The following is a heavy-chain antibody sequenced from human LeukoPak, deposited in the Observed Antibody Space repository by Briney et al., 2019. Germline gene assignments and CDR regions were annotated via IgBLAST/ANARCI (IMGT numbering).Heavy chain of an antibody. CDR3: AREKTLTRGYFDY. V-gene: IGHV1-2*02. J-gene: IGHJ4*02. CDR2: INTHSGGT. CDR1: GYTFTDYY. Sequence: ASVKVSCKASGYTFTDYYMHWVRQAPGQGLEWMGWINTHSGGTSYAQKFQGRVTMTRDTSIGTGFMELKSLGSDDTAVYYCAREKTLTRGYFDYWGQGTLVTVSS.